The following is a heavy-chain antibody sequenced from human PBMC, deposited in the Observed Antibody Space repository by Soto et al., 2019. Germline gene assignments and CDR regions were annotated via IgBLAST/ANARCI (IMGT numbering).Heavy chain of an antibody. V-gene: IGHV3-23*01. CDR3: AKGDGDYEHHFDL. D-gene: IGHD4-17*01. CDR2: ISGSGGST. Sequence: EVQLLESGGGLVQPGGSLRLSCAASGFTFSSYAMSWLRQAPGKGLEWVSAISGSGGSTYYADSVKGRFTISRDNSKNTLYLQMNSLRAEDTAVYYCAKGDGDYEHHFDLWGRGTLVTVSS. J-gene: IGHJ2*01. CDR1: GFTFSSYA.